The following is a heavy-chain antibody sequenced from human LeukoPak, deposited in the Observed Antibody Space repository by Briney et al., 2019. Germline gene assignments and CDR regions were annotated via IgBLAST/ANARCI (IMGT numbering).Heavy chain of an antibody. J-gene: IGHJ4*02. D-gene: IGHD6-19*01. Sequence: AGGSLRLSCAASGFTFSSYGMHWVRQAPGKGLEWAAVIWYDGSNKYYADSVKGRFTISRDNSKNTLYLQMNSLRAEDTAVYYCARDEMAGLDYWGQGTLVTVSS. CDR3: ARDEMAGLDY. V-gene: IGHV3-33*01. CDR2: IWYDGSNK. CDR1: GFTFSSYG.